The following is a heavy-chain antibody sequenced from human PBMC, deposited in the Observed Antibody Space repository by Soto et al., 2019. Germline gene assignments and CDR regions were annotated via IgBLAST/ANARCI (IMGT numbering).Heavy chain of an antibody. CDR3: SRAGYCSGPICYSPHHYYMDV. D-gene: IGHD2-15*01. CDR1: XXXXXXXW. CDR2: IKHEGFEM. J-gene: IGHJ6*03. V-gene: IGHV3-7*01. Sequence: EVQLMESGGDXXXXGGXXXXXCXAXXXXXXXXWMTXXXXAPGKGLEWVASIKHEGFEMYSVDSVKGRFTVSIDNAKTSLYLQMNSLRAEDTAVYYCSRAGYCSGPICYSPHHYYMDVWGTGTTVNVSS.